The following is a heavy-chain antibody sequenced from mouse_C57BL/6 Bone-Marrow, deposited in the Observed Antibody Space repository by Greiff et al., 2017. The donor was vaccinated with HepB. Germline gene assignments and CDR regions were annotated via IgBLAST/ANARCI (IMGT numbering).Heavy chain of an antibody. V-gene: IGHV1-15*01. CDR2: IDPETGGT. Sequence: QVQLKQSGAELVRPGASVTLSCKASGYTFTDYEMHWVKQTPVHGLEWIGAIDPETGGTAYNQKFKGKAILTADKSSSTAYMELRSLTSEDSAVYYCTRDLYYYGSRDYWGQVTTLTVSS. J-gene: IGHJ2*01. CDR1: GYTFTDYE. D-gene: IGHD1-1*01. CDR3: TRDLYYYGSRDY.